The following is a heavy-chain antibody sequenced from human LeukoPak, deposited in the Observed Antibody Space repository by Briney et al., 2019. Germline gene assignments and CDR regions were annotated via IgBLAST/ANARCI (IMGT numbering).Heavy chain of an antibody. J-gene: IGHJ4*02. CDR1: GYTFPSYF. D-gene: IGHD3-22*01. V-gene: IGHV1-18*04. CDR2: ISAYNGNT. CDR3: ARGATYYYDSSGYYFDY. Sequence: ASVKVSCKASGYTFPSYFMHWVRQAPGQGLEWMGWISAYNGNTNYAQKLQGRVTMTTDTSTSTAYMELRSLRSDDTAVYYCARGATYYYDSSGYYFDYWGQGTLVTVSS.